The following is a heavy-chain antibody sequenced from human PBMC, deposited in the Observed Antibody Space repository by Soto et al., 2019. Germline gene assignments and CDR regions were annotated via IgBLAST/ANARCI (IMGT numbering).Heavy chain of an antibody. V-gene: IGHV1-24*01. D-gene: IGHD3-10*01. CDR1: GYTLTELS. CDR2: FDPEDGET. J-gene: IGHJ3*02. Sequence: ASVKVSCKVSGYTLTELSMHWVRQAPGKGLEWMGGFDPEDGETIYAQKFQGRVTMTEDTSTDTAYMELSSLRSEDTAVYYCATEPPIGRGNRGPTDAFDIWGQGTMVTVSS. CDR3: ATEPPIGRGNRGPTDAFDI.